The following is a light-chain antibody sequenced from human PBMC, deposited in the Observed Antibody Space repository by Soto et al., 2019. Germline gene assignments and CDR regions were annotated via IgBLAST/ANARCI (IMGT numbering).Light chain of an antibody. Sequence: EIVMTQSPATLPVSPGERATLSCRASQSVSSNLAWYQQKPGQAPRLLIYGASTRATGLPARFSGSGSGTEFTLTISSLQSEDFAVYYCQQYNKWTSRTFGQGTKVEIK. V-gene: IGKV3-15*01. CDR1: QSVSSN. CDR3: QQYNKWTSRT. J-gene: IGKJ1*01. CDR2: GAS.